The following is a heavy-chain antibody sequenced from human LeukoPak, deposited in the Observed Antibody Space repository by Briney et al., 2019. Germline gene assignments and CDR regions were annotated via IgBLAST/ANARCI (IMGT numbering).Heavy chain of an antibody. D-gene: IGHD3-3*01. CDR3: ARVFGRLGYYYYGMDV. CDR2: IIPTFGTA. J-gene: IGHJ6*02. V-gene: IGHV1-69*13. Sequence: GASVKVSCKASGGTFISYAISWVRQAPGQGLEWMGGIIPTFGTANYAQKFQGRVTITADESTSTAYMELSSLRSEDTAVYYCARVFGRLGYYYYGMDVWGQGTTVTVSS. CDR1: GGTFISYA.